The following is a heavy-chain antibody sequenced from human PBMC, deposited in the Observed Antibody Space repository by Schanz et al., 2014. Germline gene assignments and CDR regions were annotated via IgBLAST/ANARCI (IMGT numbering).Heavy chain of an antibody. CDR1: GASISGSSDY. CDR2: IYYTGTT. CDR3: ARRDNYLSAFDI. J-gene: IGHJ3*02. D-gene: IGHD4-4*01. Sequence: QLQLQESGPGLVKPSETLSLTCTVSGASISGSSDYWGWIRQSPGKGLEWIGNIYYTGTTYYNPSLKSRVSISVDTSKTQVSLKLPSVPAADTAVFYCARRDNYLSAFDIWGQGTMVTVSS. V-gene: IGHV4-39*01.